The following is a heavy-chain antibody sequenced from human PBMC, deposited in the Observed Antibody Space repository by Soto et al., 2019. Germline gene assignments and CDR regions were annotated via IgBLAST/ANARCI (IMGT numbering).Heavy chain of an antibody. J-gene: IGHJ3*02. CDR2: ISGSGGTT. CDR1: GFTFSSYA. D-gene: IGHD6-19*01. V-gene: IGHV3-23*01. Sequence: EVQLLESGGGLVQPGGYLRLSCAASGFTFSSYAMSWVRQAPGKGLEWVSAISGSGGTTYYADSVKGRFTFSRDNSTNTLYLQMNSLRAEDTAVYYCAKPANGWFRAFDIWGQGTMVTVSS. CDR3: AKPANGWFRAFDI.